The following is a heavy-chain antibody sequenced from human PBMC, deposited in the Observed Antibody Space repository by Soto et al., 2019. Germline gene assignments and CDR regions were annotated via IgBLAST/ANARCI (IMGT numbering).Heavy chain of an antibody. CDR3: AREGGYDSPHGC. J-gene: IGHJ4*02. V-gene: IGHV4-30-4*01. CDR1: GGFISNGDYH. Sequence: NTSETLSLTCTVSGGFISNGDYHWSWIRQPPGKGLEWIGYTYPSGSTYYNASLRSRVTISIDASKNQFSLKLNSVTAADTAVYYCAREGGYDSPHGCWGQGTLVTVSS. CDR2: TYPSGST. D-gene: IGHD5-12*01.